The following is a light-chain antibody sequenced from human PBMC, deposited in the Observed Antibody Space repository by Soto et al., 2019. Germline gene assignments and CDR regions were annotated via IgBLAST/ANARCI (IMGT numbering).Light chain of an antibody. CDR3: CSYGGSSNYV. Sequence: QSALTQPPSASGSPGQSVTISCTGTSSDVGEYNVSWYQQHLGKAPKIMIYEVSRRPSGVPHRFCGSKAGNTASLTVSRLQAEDEADYCCCSYGGSSNYVFGTGTKLTVL. J-gene: IGLJ1*01. V-gene: IGLV2-8*01. CDR2: EVS. CDR1: SSDVGEYN.